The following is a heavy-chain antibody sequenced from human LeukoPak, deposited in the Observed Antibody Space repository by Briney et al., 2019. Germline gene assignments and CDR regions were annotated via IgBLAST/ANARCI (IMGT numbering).Heavy chain of an antibody. V-gene: IGHV4-59*01. CDR3: ARDRGLEQWLVGGVNAFDI. J-gene: IGHJ3*02. CDR2: IYYSGST. D-gene: IGHD6-19*01. Sequence: PSETLSLTCTVSGGSISSYYWSWIRQPPGKGLEWIGYIYYSGSTNCNPSLKSRVTISVDTSKNQFSLKLSSVTAADTAVYYCARDRGLEQWLVGGVNAFDIWGQGTMVTVSS. CDR1: GGSISSYY.